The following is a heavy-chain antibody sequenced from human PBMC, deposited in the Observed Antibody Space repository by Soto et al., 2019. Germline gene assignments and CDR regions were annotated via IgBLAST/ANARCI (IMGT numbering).Heavy chain of an antibody. CDR1: GYNFGGFW. CDR2: IDNGGTDT. Sequence: HPGGSLRLSCAGSGYNFGGFWMRWVRQAPGKGLVWVSRIDNGGTDTVYADPVKGRFTISRDNAKNTLYLQMNSLRAEDTAVYYSEKPRGRPDAFNIWGQGTMVTVSS. J-gene: IGHJ3*02. CDR3: EKPRGRPDAFNI. D-gene: IGHD3-10*01. V-gene: IGHV3-74*01.